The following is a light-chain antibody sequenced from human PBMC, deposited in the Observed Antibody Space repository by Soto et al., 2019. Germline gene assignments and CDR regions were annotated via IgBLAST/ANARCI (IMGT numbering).Light chain of an antibody. CDR3: QQRSTPFT. Sequence: EIVLTQSPATLSLSPGERATLSCRASQSVGSYLAWYQQKPGQAPRLLIYDASNRATGIPARFSGSGSGTDFTLTISSLEPEDFAVYYCQQRSTPFTVGPGTKVDIK. J-gene: IGKJ3*01. CDR2: DAS. CDR1: QSVGSY. V-gene: IGKV3-11*01.